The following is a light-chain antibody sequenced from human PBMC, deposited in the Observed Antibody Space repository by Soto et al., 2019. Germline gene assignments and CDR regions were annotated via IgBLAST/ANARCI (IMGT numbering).Light chain of an antibody. V-gene: IGLV1-40*01. Sequence: QLVLTQPPSVSGAPGQRVTISCTGNNSNLGAGYDVHWYQQLPGAAPKLVIFGNRNRPSGVPERFSGSKSGTSASLAITGLQAEDEADYYCQAYVDSLTAFVFGGGTKLTVL. CDR2: GNR. CDR1: NSNLGAGYD. J-gene: IGLJ3*02. CDR3: QAYVDSLTAFV.